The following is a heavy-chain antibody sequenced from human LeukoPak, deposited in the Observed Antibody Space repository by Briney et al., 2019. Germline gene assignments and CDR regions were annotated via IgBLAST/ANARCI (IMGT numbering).Heavy chain of an antibody. CDR2: IYHSGST. D-gene: IGHD2-2*01. Sequence: SETLSLTCTVSGGSISSGGYYWSWIRQPPGKGLEWIGYIYHSGSTYYNPSLKSRVTISVDRSKNQFSLKLSSVTAADTAVYYCARFRYCSSDTSCYYDFDYWGQGTLVTVSS. V-gene: IGHV4-30-2*01. CDR3: ARFRYCSSDTSCYYDFDY. J-gene: IGHJ4*02. CDR1: GGSISSGGYY.